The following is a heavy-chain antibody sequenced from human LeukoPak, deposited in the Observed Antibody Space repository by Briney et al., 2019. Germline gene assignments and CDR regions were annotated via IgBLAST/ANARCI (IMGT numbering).Heavy chain of an antibody. V-gene: IGHV1-2*06. CDR3: AVVGLATVTTNYFDY. CDR2: INPNSGGT. Sequence: ASVKVSCKASGYTFTGYYMHWVRQAPGQGLEWVGRINPNSGGTNYAQKFQGRVTMTRDTSISTAYMELSRLRSDDTAVYYCAVVGLATVTTNYFDYWGQGTLVTVSS. J-gene: IGHJ4*02. CDR1: GYTFTGYY. D-gene: IGHD4-17*01.